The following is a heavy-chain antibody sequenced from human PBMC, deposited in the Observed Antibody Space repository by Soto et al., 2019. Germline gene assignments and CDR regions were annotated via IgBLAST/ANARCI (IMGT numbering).Heavy chain of an antibody. CDR1: GGSISSYY. Sequence: PSETLSLTCTVSGGSISSYYWSWIRQPPGKGLEWIGYIYYSGSTNYNPSLKSRVTISVDTSKNQFSLKLSSVTAADTAVYYCASAKQWLEYYFDYWGQGTLVTV. V-gene: IGHV4-59*01. J-gene: IGHJ4*02. D-gene: IGHD6-19*01. CDR2: IYYSGST. CDR3: ASAKQWLEYYFDY.